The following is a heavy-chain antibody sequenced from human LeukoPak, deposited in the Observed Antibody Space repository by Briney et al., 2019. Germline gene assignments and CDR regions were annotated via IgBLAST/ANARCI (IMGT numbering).Heavy chain of an antibody. J-gene: IGHJ5*02. V-gene: IGHV1-18*04. Sequence: GASVKVSCNASGYTFNTYGINWVRQPPGQGLEWMGWISAYNGNTNYAQNFQGRITLTTDTSTSTAYMELTSLRFDDTAVYYCARDGRQWVPLNWFDPWGQGTLVIVSS. CDR1: GYTFNTYG. CDR2: ISAYNGNT. CDR3: ARDGRQWVPLNWFDP. D-gene: IGHD6-19*01.